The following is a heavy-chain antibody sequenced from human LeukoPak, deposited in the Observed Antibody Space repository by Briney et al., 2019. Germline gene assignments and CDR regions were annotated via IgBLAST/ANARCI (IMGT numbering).Heavy chain of an antibody. CDR3: ARDSSIAARGRYCSGGSCYDGDYFDY. CDR2: ISYDGSNK. D-gene: IGHD2-15*01. Sequence: QPGGTLRLSCAASGFTFSSYGMSWVRQAPGKGLEWVAVISYDGSNKYYADSVKGRFTISRDNSKNTLYLQMNSLRAEDTAVYYCARDSSIAARGRYCSGGSCYDGDYFDYWGQGTLVTVSS. J-gene: IGHJ4*02. V-gene: IGHV3-30*03. CDR1: GFTFSSYG.